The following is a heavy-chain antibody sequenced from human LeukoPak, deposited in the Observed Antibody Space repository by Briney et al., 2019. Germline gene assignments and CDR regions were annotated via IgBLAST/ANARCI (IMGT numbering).Heavy chain of an antibody. D-gene: IGHD4-23*01. V-gene: IGHV4-4*02. CDR1: GGSISSNNG. CDR3: ARGRYGGSSPFDI. CDR2: IFHSGST. J-gene: IGHJ3*02. Sequence: SGTLSLTCAVSGGSISSNNGWSWVRQPPGKGLEWIADIFHSGSTNYNPSLKSRIIISLDNSKNQFSVNLNSVTAADTVVYYCARGRYGGSSPFDIWGQGTMVTVSS.